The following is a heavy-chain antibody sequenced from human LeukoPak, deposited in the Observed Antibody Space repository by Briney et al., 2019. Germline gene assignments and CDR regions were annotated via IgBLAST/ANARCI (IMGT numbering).Heavy chain of an antibody. D-gene: IGHD2-2*01. J-gene: IGHJ4*02. V-gene: IGHV4-30-2*01. CDR3: ARLRDCSSTSCYFYFDY. CDR2: IYHSGST. CDR1: GGSISSGGYY. Sequence: SETLSLTCTASGGSISSGGYYWSWIRQPPGKGLEWIGYIYHSGSTYYNPSLKSRVTISVDRSKNQFSLKLSSVTAADTAVYYCARLRDCSSTSCYFYFDYWGQGTLVTVSS.